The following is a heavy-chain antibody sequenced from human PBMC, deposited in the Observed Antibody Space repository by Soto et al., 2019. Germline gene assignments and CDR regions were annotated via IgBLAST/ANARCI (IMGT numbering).Heavy chain of an antibody. J-gene: IGHJ6*03. V-gene: IGHV4-31*03. CDR2: IYYSGST. CDR1: GGSISSGGYY. CDR3: ARGTIAVAGTYYYYYMDV. D-gene: IGHD6-19*01. Sequence: PSETLSLTCTVSGGSISSGGYYWSWIRQHPGKGLEWIGYIYYSGSTYYNPSLKSRVTISVDTSKNQFSLKLSSVTAADTAVYYCARGTIAVAGTYYYYYMDVWGKGTTVTVSS.